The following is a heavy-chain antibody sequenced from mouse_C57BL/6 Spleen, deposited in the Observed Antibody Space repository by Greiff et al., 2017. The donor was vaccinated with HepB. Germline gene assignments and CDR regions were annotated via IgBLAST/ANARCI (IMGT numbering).Heavy chain of an antibody. CDR1: GYTFTSYT. Sequence: VQLQQSGAELARPGASVKMSCKASGYTFTSYTMHWVKQRPGQGLEWIGYINTSSGYTKYNQKFKDRATLTADKSSSTAYLQLSSLTSEDSAVYYCARSGSSYWYFDVWGTGTTVTVSS. J-gene: IGHJ1*03. CDR3: ARSGSSYWYFDV. V-gene: IGHV1-4*01. CDR2: INTSSGYT. D-gene: IGHD1-1*01.